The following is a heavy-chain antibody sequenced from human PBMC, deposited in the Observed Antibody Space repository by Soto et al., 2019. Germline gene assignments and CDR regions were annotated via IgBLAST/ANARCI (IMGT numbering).Heavy chain of an antibody. CDR1: GYTFTAYY. CDR2: VNPNSGGT. V-gene: IGHV1-2*02. D-gene: IGHD6-6*01. CDR3: ARSIAARRTVDY. Sequence: ASVKVSCKASGYTFTAYYMHWVRQAPGQGLEWMGWVNPNSGGTNYAQKFQGRVTMTRDTSITTAYMELSRLRSDDTAVYYCARSIAARRTVDYWGQGTLVTVSS. J-gene: IGHJ4*01.